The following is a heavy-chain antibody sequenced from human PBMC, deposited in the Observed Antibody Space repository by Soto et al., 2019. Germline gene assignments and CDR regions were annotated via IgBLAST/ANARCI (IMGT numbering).Heavy chain of an antibody. CDR1: VDSVSSNVAA. D-gene: IGHD1-1*01. CDR2: TYYGSKWYN. Sequence: SQTLSLTCAISVDSVSSNVAAGNWIRQSPSRGLEWLGRTYYGSKWYNDHAVSVKSRITIHPDTSTDQFSLQMNSATSEDTAVYYCARAITTPVENFDYWGQGTLVTSPQ. J-gene: IGHJ4*02. V-gene: IGHV6-1*01. CDR3: ARAITTPVENFDY.